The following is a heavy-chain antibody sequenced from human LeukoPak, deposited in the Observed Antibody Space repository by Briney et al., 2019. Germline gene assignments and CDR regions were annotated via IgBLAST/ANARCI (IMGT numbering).Heavy chain of an antibody. J-gene: IGHJ5*02. CDR3: ARALRPGSYHNWFDP. Sequence: NPGGSLRLSCAASGFTFSSYSMNWVRQAPGKGLEWVSSISSSSSYIYYADSVKGRFTISRDNAKNSLYLQMNSQRAEDTAVYYCARALRPGSYHNWFDPWGQGTLVTVSS. D-gene: IGHD3-10*01. V-gene: IGHV3-21*01. CDR1: GFTFSSYS. CDR2: ISSSSSYI.